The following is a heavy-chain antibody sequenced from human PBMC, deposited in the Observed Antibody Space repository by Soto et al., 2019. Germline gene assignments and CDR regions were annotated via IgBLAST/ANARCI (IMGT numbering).Heavy chain of an antibody. CDR1: GFTFSSYA. CDR3: ASTPYPVGATSYYYYGMDV. Sequence: QVQLVESGGGVVQPGRSLRLSCAASGFTFSSYAMHWVRQAPGKGLEWVAVISYDGSNKYYADSVKGRFTISRDNSKNTLYLQMNSLRAEDTAVYYCASTPYPVGATSYYYYGMDVWGQGTTVTVSS. D-gene: IGHD1-26*01. J-gene: IGHJ6*02. V-gene: IGHV3-30-3*01. CDR2: ISYDGSNK.